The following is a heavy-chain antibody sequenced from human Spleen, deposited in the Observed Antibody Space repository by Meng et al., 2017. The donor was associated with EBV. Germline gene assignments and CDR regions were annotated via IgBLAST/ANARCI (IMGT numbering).Heavy chain of an antibody. CDR2: IIPIFGTP. Sequence: QVQLVQSWAEVKRPGSSVKVSCTASGGSFSSFVINWVRQAPGQGLEWMGGIIPIFGTPNYAQKFQGRVTITADKATSTAYMDLSSLRSDDTAVYYCARGAQDSSAYPHSDYAMDVWGQGTTVTVSS. J-gene: IGHJ6*02. V-gene: IGHV1-69*06. D-gene: IGHD3-22*01. CDR3: ARGAQDSSAYPHSDYAMDV. CDR1: GGSFSSFV.